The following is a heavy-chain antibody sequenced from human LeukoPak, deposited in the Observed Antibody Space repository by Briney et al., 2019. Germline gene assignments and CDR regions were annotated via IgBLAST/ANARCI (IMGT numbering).Heavy chain of an antibody. Sequence: GGSLRLPCAASGFTFSSYAMSWVRQAPGKGLEWVAVISYDGSNKYYADSVKGRFTISRDNSKNTLYLQMNSLRAEDTAVYYCARAPWFGELFGYFDYWGQGTLVTVSS. J-gene: IGHJ4*02. CDR2: ISYDGSNK. D-gene: IGHD3-10*01. CDR1: GFTFSSYA. V-gene: IGHV3-30-3*01. CDR3: ARAPWFGELFGYFDY.